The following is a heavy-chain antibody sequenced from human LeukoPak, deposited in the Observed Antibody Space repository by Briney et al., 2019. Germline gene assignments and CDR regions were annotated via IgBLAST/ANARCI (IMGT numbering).Heavy chain of an antibody. CDR3: ASKPYVWGSPPGDY. V-gene: IGHV4-59*12. J-gene: IGHJ4*02. D-gene: IGHD3-16*01. CDR1: GGSISGYY. Sequence: SETLSLTCTVSGGSISGYYWSWIRQPPGKGLEWIGFIYYSGSTNYNPSLRSRVTISVDKSKNQFSLKLSSVTAADTAVYYCASKPYVWGSPPGDYWGQGTLVTVSS. CDR2: IYYSGST.